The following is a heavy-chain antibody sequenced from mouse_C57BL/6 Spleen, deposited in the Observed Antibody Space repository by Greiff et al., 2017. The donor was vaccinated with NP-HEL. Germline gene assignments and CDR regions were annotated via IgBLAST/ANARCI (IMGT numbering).Heavy chain of an antibody. J-gene: IGHJ2*01. CDR1: GFNIKDDY. Sequence: VQLQQSGAELVRPGASVKFSCTASGFNIKDDYMPWVHPRPEPGLEWIGWIDPENGDTEYASNFPGKATITADTASNTAYLQLSILTSEDTAVYYCTTPYYDYDGGDYWGQGTTLTVSS. V-gene: IGHV14-4*01. CDR2: IDPENGDT. D-gene: IGHD2-4*01. CDR3: TTPYYDYDGGDY.